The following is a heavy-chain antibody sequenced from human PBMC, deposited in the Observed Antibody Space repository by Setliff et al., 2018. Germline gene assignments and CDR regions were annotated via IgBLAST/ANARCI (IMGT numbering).Heavy chain of an antibody. Sequence: KVSCKSSGYTFPSYPINWMRQAPGQGLEWMGWINTKTGKPTYAQAFTGRIVFSLDTSVSTAYLQISSLKADDTAVYYCARDTGVRGHEISGYYGGGFAYWGQGTPVTVSS. CDR3: ARDTGVRGHEISGYYGGGFAY. V-gene: IGHV7-4-1*02. CDR2: INTKTGKP. D-gene: IGHD3-22*01. CDR1: GYTFPSYP. J-gene: IGHJ4*02.